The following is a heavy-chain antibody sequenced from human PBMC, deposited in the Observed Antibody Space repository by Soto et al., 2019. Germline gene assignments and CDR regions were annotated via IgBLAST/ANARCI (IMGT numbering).Heavy chain of an antibody. V-gene: IGHV4-39*01. J-gene: IGHJ4*02. CDR2: ICYSGST. D-gene: IGHD5-18*01. Sequence: QLQLQETGPGLVKPSETLSLTCTVSGGSISTSGHCWSWIRQPPGEGLEWIGNICYSGSTYYNPSLNSRGTMAVDTSKNQFSLKLSSVTAADTAVYYCARRGYTYGTGFFDYWGQGTLVTVSS. CDR3: ARRGYTYGTGFFDY. CDR1: GGSISTSGHC.